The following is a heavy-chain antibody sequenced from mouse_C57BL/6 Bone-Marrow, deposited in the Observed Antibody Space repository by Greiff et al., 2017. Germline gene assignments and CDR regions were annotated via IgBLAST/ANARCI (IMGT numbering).Heavy chain of an antibody. CDR3: ARRDSSGYWFAY. D-gene: IGHD3-2*02. Sequence: QVQLQQPGAELVRPGSSVKLSCKASGYTFTSYWMRWVKQRSIQGLEWIGNIYPADSETHYNQKFKDKATLTVDKSSSTAYMQLSSLTSEDSAVYYCARRDSSGYWFAYWGQGTLVTVSA. CDR1: GYTFTSYW. J-gene: IGHJ3*01. CDR2: IYPADSET. V-gene: IGHV1-52*01.